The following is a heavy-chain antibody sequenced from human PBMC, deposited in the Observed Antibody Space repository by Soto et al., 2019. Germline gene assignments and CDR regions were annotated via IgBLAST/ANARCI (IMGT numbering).Heavy chain of an antibody. D-gene: IGHD4-17*01. CDR2: IFDSGST. CDR1: GGSISGGVYY. Sequence: SETLSLTCTVSGGSISGGVYYWSWIRQPPGKGLEWIGYIFDSGSTYYNSSLKSRVTISVDTSKNQFSLRLSSVTAADTAVYYCAREIIPLTTDWYFDLWGRGTLVTVSS. J-gene: IGHJ2*01. V-gene: IGHV4-30-4*01. CDR3: AREIIPLTTDWYFDL.